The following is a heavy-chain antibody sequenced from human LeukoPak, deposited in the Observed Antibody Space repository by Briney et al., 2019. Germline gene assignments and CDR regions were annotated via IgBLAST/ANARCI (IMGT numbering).Heavy chain of an antibody. V-gene: IGHV4-30-4*08. Sequence: PSETLSLTCTVSGGSISSSSYYWGWIRQPPGKGLEWIGNIYYSGSTYYNPSLKSRVTISVDTSKNQFSLKLSSVTAADTAVYYCARGDPHIVEVPAVNWFEPWGRGTLVTVSS. CDR3: ARGDPHIVEVPAVNWFEP. CDR2: IYYSGST. D-gene: IGHD2-2*01. CDR1: GGSISSSSYY. J-gene: IGHJ5*02.